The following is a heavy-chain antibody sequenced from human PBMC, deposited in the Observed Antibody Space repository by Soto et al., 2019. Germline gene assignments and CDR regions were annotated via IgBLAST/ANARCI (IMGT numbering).Heavy chain of an antibody. J-gene: IGHJ4*02. CDR2: IWYDGSNK. CDR3: ARAAGDYGDYGVDY. D-gene: IGHD4-17*01. V-gene: IGHV3-33*01. CDR1: GFTFSSYG. Sequence: QVQLVESGGGVVQPGRSLRLSCAASGFTFSSYGMHWVRQAPGKGLEWVAVIWYDGSNKYYADSVKGRFTISRDNSKNTLYLQMNSLRAEDTAVYYCARAAGDYGDYGVDYWGQGTLVTVSS.